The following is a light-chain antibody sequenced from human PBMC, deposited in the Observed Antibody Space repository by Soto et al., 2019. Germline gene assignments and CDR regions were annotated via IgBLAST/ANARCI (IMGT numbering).Light chain of an antibody. Sequence: QSALTQPPSASGSTGQSVTISCTGPSSYVGGYNYVSWYQQHPGKAPKLMIYEVSKRPSGVPDRFSGSKSGNTASLTVSGLQAEDEADYYCSSYSGSNNFKVFGGGTKLTVL. CDR3: SSYSGSNNFKV. CDR1: SSYVGGYNY. CDR2: EVS. V-gene: IGLV2-8*01. J-gene: IGLJ3*02.